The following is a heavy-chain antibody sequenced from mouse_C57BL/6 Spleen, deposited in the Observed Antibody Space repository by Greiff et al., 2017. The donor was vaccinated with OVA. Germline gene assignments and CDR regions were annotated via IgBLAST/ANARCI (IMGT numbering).Heavy chain of an antibody. J-gene: IGHJ1*03. CDR1: GYSFTGYY. V-gene: IGHV1-42*01. CDR2: INPSTGGT. CDR3: ARDGSSYGGYFDV. Sequence: VQLKESGPELVKPGASVKISCKASGYSFTGYYMNWVKQSPEKSLEWIGEINPSTGGTTYNQKFKAKATLTVDKSSSTAYMQLKSLTSEDSAVYYCARDGSSYGGYFDVWGTGTTVTVSS. D-gene: IGHD1-1*01.